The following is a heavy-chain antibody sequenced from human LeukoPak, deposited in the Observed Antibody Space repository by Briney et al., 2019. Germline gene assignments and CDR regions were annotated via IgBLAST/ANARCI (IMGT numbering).Heavy chain of an antibody. D-gene: IGHD1-26*01. CDR1: GYTFTGYY. CDR2: INPNSGST. J-gene: IGHJ3*02. CDR3: ARTRVGATSAFDI. V-gene: IGHV1-2*02. Sequence: ASVKVSCKASGYTFTGYYMHWVRQAPGQGLEWMGWINPNSGSTNYAQKFQGRVTMTRDTSISTAYMELSRLRSDDTAVYYCARTRVGATSAFDIWGQGTMVTVSS.